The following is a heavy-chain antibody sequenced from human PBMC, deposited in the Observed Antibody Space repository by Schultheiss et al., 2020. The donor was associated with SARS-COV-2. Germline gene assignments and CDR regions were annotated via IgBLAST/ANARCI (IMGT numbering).Heavy chain of an antibody. Sequence: SQTLSLTCAVYGGSFSGYYWSWIRQPPGKGLEWIGYIYFSGSTNCNPSLKSRVTMSVDTSKNQFSLKLSSVTAADTAVYYCARSNRAAAVNWFDPWGQGTLVTVSS. J-gene: IGHJ5*02. V-gene: IGHV4-34*09. CDR2: IYFSGST. CDR3: ARSNRAAAVNWFDP. CDR1: GGSFSGYY. D-gene: IGHD6-13*01.